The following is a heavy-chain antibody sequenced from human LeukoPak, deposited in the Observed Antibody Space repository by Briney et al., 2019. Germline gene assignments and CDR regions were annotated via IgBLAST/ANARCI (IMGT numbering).Heavy chain of an antibody. D-gene: IGHD4-11*01. Sequence: GASVKVSCKASGGTFSSYAISWVRQAPGQGLEWMGRIIPIFGTANYAQKFQGRVTITADESTSTAYMELSSLRSEDTAVYYCARDFGDDYSNPFDYWGQGTLVTVSS. CDR3: ARDFGDDYSNPFDY. V-gene: IGHV1-69*13. J-gene: IGHJ4*02. CDR2: IIPIFGTA. CDR1: GGTFSSYA.